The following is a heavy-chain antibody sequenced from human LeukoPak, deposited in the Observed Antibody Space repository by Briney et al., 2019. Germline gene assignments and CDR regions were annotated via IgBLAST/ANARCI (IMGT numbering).Heavy chain of an antibody. CDR2: ISTSSSYI. CDR1: GFTFSSYS. V-gene: IGHV3-21*04. CDR3: ARGRATLYYDFWSGSRWVDY. Sequence: GGSLRISCAASGFTFSSYSMNWVRQTPGKGLEWVSSISTSSSYIYYADSVKGRFTISRDNSKNTLYLQMNSLRAEDTAVYYCARGRATLYYDFWSGSRWVDYWGQGTLVTVPS. J-gene: IGHJ4*02. D-gene: IGHD3-3*01.